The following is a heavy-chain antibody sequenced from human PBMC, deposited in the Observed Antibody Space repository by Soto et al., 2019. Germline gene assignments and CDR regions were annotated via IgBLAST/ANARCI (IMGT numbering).Heavy chain of an antibody. J-gene: IGHJ4*02. CDR1: GFTVSSNY. CDR2: IYSGGST. CDR3: ARDPSTAGYDSEADY. V-gene: IGHV3-66*01. Sequence: GGSLRLSCAASGFTVSSNYMSWVRQAPGKGLEWVSVIYSGGSTYYADSVKGRFTISRDNSKNTLYLQMNSLRAEDTAVYYCARDPSTAGYDSEADYWGQGTLVTVSS. D-gene: IGHD5-12*01.